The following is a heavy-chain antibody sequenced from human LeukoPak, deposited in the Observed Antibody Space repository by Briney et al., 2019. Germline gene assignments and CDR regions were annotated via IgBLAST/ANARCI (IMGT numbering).Heavy chain of an antibody. D-gene: IGHD2-2*02. Sequence: PGGSLRLSCAASGFTFSSYAMHWVRQAPGKGLEWVAVISYDGSNKYYADSVKGRFTISRDNSKNTLYLQMNSLRAEDTAVYYCARSQYCSSTSCYKGVVDYWGQGTLVTVSS. CDR1: GFTFSSYA. J-gene: IGHJ4*02. CDR2: ISYDGSNK. V-gene: IGHV3-30*01. CDR3: ARSQYCSSTSCYKGVVDY.